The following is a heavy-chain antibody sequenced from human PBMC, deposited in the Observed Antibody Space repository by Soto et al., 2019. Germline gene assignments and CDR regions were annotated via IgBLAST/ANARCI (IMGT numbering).Heavy chain of an antibody. CDR3: ARGEQYSGRISDY. D-gene: IGHD1-26*01. CDR2: TYYRSKWYY. CDR1: GDSVSSNSAG. J-gene: IGHJ4*01. V-gene: IGHV6-1*01. Sequence: PSQTLSLTCAITGDSVSSNSAGWSWVRQSPSRGLEWLGRTYYRSKWYYEYAVSLRGRITINPDTSKNQYSLQPNSVTPEDTAVYFCARGEQYSGRISDYWGQGTLVTVSS.